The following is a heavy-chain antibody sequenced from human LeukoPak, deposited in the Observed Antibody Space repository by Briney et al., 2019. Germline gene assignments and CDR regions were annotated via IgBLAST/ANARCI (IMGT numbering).Heavy chain of an antibody. CDR2: IIPIFGTA. J-gene: IGHJ4*02. V-gene: IGHV1-69*13. Sequence: ASVKVSCKASGGTFSSYAIGWVRQAPGQGLEWMGGIIPIFGTANYAQKFQGRVTITADESTSTAYMELSSLRSEDTAVYYCARVKRVPRDGYNSGSVYYFDYWGQGTLVTVSS. CDR1: GGTFSSYA. D-gene: IGHD5-24*01. CDR3: ARVKRVPRDGYNSGSVYYFDY.